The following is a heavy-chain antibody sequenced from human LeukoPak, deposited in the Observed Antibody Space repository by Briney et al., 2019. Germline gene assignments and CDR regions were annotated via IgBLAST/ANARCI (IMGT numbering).Heavy chain of an antibody. V-gene: IGHV3-9*01. CDR3: AKDEDYDFRSGYYTFDY. CDR1: GFTFDDYA. Sequence: GRSLRLSCAASGFTFDDYAMHWVRQAPGKGLEWVSGISWNSGSIGYADSVKGRFTISRDNAKNSLYLQMNSLRAEDTALYYCAKDEDYDFRSGYYTFDYWGQGTLVTVSS. J-gene: IGHJ4*02. CDR2: ISWNSGSI. D-gene: IGHD3-3*01.